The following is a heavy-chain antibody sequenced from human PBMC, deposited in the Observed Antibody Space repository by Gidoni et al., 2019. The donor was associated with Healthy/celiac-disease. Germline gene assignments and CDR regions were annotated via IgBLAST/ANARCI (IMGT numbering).Heavy chain of an antibody. J-gene: IGHJ6*02. CDR3: AKDRAYCGGDCPMRYYYYGMDV. Sequence: QVQLVESGGGVVQPGRSLRLSCAASGFTFSSYGLHWVRQAPGKGLEWVAVISYDGSNKYYADSVKGRFTISRDNSKNTLYLQMNSLRAEDTAVYYCAKDRAYCGGDCPMRYYYYGMDVWGQGTTVTVSS. V-gene: IGHV3-30*18. CDR1: GFTFSSYG. CDR2: ISYDGSNK. D-gene: IGHD2-21*02.